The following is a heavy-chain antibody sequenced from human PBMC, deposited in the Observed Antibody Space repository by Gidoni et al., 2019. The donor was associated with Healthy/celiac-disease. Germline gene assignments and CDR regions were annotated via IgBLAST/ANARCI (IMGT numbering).Heavy chain of an antibody. CDR1: GFTFSNAW. D-gene: IGHD6-13*01. CDR3: SWDGGEVSSWYYFDY. CDR2: IKSKTDGGTT. Sequence: EVQLVESGGGLVKPGGSLRLSCSASGFTFSNAWMSWVRQAPGKGLEWVGRIKSKTDGGTTDYAAPVKGRFTISRDDSKNTLYLQMNSLKTEDTAVYYCSWDGGEVSSWYYFDYWGQGTLVTVSS. J-gene: IGHJ4*02. V-gene: IGHV3-15*01.